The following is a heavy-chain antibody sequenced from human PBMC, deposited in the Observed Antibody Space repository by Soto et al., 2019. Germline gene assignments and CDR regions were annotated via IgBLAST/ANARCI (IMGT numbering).Heavy chain of an antibody. Sequence: PSETLSLTCAVSGYSISSGYYWGWIRQPPGKGLEWIGSLYHSGSTSYNPSLKSRVTISVDTSKNQFSLKLTSVTGADTAVYYCARMYGYSYGYLDYWGQGTQVTVSS. CDR1: GYSISSGYY. V-gene: IGHV4-38-2*01. CDR2: LYHSGST. CDR3: ARMYGYSYGYLDY. D-gene: IGHD5-18*01. J-gene: IGHJ4*02.